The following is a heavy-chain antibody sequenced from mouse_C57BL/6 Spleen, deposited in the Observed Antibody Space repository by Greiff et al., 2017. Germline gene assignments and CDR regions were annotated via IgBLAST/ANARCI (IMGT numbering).Heavy chain of an antibody. V-gene: IGHV1-82*01. J-gene: IGHJ2*01. CDR1: GYAFSSSW. CDR2: IYPGDGDT. CDR3: AREADYYGSSSYYFDY. D-gene: IGHD1-1*01. Sequence: QVQLQQSGPELVKPGASVKISCKASGYAFSSSWMNWVKQRPGKGLEWIGRIYPGDGDTNYNGKFKGKATLTADKSSSTAYMQLSSLTSEDSAVYFCAREADYYGSSSYYFDYWGQGTTLTVSS.